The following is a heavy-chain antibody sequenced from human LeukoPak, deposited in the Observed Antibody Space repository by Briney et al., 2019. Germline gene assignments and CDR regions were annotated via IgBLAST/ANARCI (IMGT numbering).Heavy chain of an antibody. CDR3: ARGLRYYDSSGSADY. D-gene: IGHD3-22*01. V-gene: IGHV3-53*01. CDR1: GFTVSSKY. J-gene: IGHJ4*02. CDR2: IHSDGST. Sequence: PGGSLRLSCEASGFTVSSKYMSWVRQAPGKGLEWVSVIHSDGSTYFADSLRGRFTISRDNAKNSLYLQMNSLRAEDTAVYYCARGLRYYDSSGSADYWGQGTLVTVSS.